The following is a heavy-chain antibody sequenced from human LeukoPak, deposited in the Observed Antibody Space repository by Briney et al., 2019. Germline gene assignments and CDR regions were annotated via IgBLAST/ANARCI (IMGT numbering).Heavy chain of an antibody. D-gene: IGHD6-13*01. V-gene: IGHV3-7*01. J-gene: IGHJ4*02. CDR3: ARDRGYRDY. CDR1: GISFSDYW. CDR2: IKQDESEK. Sequence: GGSLRLSCAASGISFSDYWMSWVRQAPGKGLEWVANIKQDESEKYFLDSVKGQFTISRDNAKNSLYLQMNSLRVEDTAVYYCARDRGYRDYWGQGTLVTVSS.